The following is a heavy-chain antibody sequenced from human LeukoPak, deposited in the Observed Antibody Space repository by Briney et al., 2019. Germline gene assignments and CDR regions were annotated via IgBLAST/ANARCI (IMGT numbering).Heavy chain of an antibody. V-gene: IGHV3-48*04. CDR2: IDSSSSTI. D-gene: IGHD7-27*01. Sequence: GGSLRLSCAASGFTFSSYGMHWVRQAPGKGLEWVSYIDSSSSTISYADSVKGRFTISRDNAKNSLYLQMNSLRAEDTAVYYCARANWALDFWGQGTLATVSS. CDR3: ARANWALDF. J-gene: IGHJ4*02. CDR1: GFTFSSYG.